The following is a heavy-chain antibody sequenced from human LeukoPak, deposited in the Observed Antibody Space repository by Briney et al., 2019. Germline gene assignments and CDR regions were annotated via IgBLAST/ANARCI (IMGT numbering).Heavy chain of an antibody. CDR1: GFTLSRSG. V-gene: IGHV3-30*02. CDR2: LRHDASNQ. J-gene: IGHJ4*02. D-gene: IGHD2-2*01. Sequence: GGSLRLSCAASGFTLSRSGMHWVRQAPGKGLEWVAFLRHDASNQYYADSVKGRFTISRDDSKNTLYVQMNSLRVEDTAVYYCAKGSPWSTVPAAIGYWGQGTLVTVSS. CDR3: AKGSPWSTVPAAIGY.